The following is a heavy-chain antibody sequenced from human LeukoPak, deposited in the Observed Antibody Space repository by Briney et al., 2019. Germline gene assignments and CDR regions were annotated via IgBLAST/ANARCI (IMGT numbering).Heavy chain of an antibody. CDR1: GITLSNYG. D-gene: IGHD3-22*01. CDR3: AKRGVVIRVILVGFHKEAYYFDS. J-gene: IGHJ4*02. CDR2: ISDSGGRT. Sequence: PGGSLRLSCAVSGITLSNYGMSWVRQPPGKGLEWVAGISDSGGRTKYADSVKGRFTISRDNSKNTLYLQMNSLRAEDTAVYFCAKRGVVIRVILVGFHKEAYYFDSWGQGALVTVSS. V-gene: IGHV3-23*01.